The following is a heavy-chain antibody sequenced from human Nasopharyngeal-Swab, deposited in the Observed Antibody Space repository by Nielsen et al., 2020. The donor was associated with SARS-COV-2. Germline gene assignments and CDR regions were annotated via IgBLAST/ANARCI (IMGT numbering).Heavy chain of an antibody. CDR1: GYTFTTYH. CDR2: FDPRGGHK. CDR3: ARSYASGSFRDAFDV. Sequence: ASVTVSCQASGYTFTTYHLHWLRQAPAQGLAWLGMFDPRGGHKLHAQRFQGRVTLTSDTSTGSFFMELSSLTSEDTALYYCARSYASGSFRDAFDVWGQGTLVTVSS. V-gene: IGHV1-46*01. D-gene: IGHD2-15*01. J-gene: IGHJ3*01.